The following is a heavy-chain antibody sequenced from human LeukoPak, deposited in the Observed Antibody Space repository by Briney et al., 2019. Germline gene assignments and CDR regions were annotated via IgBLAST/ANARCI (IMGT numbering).Heavy chain of an antibody. V-gene: IGHV3-23*01. J-gene: IGHJ6*03. CDR3: AKEGQQERDHRTYFLYYMDV. CDR2: ISGSGSSS. CDR1: GFNSGFDFHIYA. D-gene: IGHD6-13*01. Sequence: PGGSLRLSCAASGFNSGFDFHIYAMTWVRQAPGKGLEWVSTISGSGSSSDYVASARGRFTISRDDSDNTLYLQMTSLRPEDTALYYCAKEGQQERDHRTYFLYYMDVWGSGTTVTVSS.